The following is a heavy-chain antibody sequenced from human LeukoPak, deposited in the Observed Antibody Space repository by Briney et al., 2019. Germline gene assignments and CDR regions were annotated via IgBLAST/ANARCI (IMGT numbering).Heavy chain of an antibody. V-gene: IGHV3-33*01. CDR1: GFTFSSYG. CDR2: IWYDGDNK. D-gene: IGHD6-13*01. CDR3: ARDGIAAAGQYYCYGMDV. J-gene: IGHJ6*02. Sequence: GRSLRLSCAASGFTFSSYGMHWVRQAPGKGLEWVAVIWYDGDNKYYADSVKGRFSISRDNSKNTLYLQMNSLRAEDTAVYYCARDGIAAAGQYYCYGMDVWGQGTTVTVSS.